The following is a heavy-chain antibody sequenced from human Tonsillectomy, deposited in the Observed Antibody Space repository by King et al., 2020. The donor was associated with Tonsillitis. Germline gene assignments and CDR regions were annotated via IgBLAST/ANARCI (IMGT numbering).Heavy chain of an antibody. J-gene: IGHJ4*02. CDR2: IWYDGSNK. Sequence: VQLVESGGGVVQPGRSLRLSCAASGFTFSSYGMHWVRQAPGKGLEWVAVIWYDGSNKYYADSVKGRFTISRDNSKNTLYLQMNSLRAEDTAVYYCARDTNYYDSSGYSLDWGQGTLVTVSS. CDR1: GFTFSSYG. V-gene: IGHV3-33*08. CDR3: ARDTNYYDSSGYSLD. D-gene: IGHD3-22*01.